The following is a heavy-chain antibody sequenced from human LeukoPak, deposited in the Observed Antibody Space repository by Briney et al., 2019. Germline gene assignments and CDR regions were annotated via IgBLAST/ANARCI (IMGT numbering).Heavy chain of an antibody. J-gene: IGHJ4*02. CDR1: GFTFSSYG. CDR3: ARDPTEQQLVLHYFDY. D-gene: IGHD6-13*01. Sequence: RGSLRLSCAASGFTFSSYGMHWVRQAPGKGLEWVAVIWYDGSNKYYADSVKGRFTISRDNSKNTLYLQMNSLRAEDTAVYYCARDPTEQQLVLHYFDYWGQGTLVTVSS. V-gene: IGHV3-33*01. CDR2: IWYDGSNK.